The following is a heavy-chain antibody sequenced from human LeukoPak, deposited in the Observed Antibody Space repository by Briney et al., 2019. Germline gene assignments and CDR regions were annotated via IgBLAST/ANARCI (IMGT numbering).Heavy chain of an antibody. J-gene: IGHJ3*02. V-gene: IGHV1-2*02. CDR3: ARLTYYDFWSGYNYAFDI. D-gene: IGHD3-3*01. Sequence: ASVKVSCKASGYTFTDYFMNWVRQAPGQGLEWMGWINPKSGGTVYAQKFQGRVTMTRDTSSSTAYMELSRLRFDDMVVYYCARLTYYDFWSGYNYAFDIWGQGTMVTVSS. CDR2: INPKSGGT. CDR1: GYTFTDYF.